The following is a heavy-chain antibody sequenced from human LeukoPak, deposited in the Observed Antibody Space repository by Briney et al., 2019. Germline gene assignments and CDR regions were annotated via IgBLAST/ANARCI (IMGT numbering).Heavy chain of an antibody. CDR1: GYTFTSYG. V-gene: IGHV1-18*01. CDR3: ARSNYGDYILRIDY. Sequence: ASVKVSCKASGYTFTSYGISWVRQAPGQGLEWMGWISAYNGNTNYAQKLQGRVTMTTDKSTSTAYMELSSLRSEDTAVYYCARSNYGDYILRIDYWGQGTLVTVSS. CDR2: ISAYNGNT. D-gene: IGHD4-17*01. J-gene: IGHJ4*02.